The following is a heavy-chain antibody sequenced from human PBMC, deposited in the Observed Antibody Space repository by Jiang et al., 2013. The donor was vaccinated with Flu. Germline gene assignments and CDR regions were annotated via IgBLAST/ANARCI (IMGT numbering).Heavy chain of an antibody. V-gene: IGHV3-21*06. Sequence: VQLLESGGGLVKPGGSLRLSCAASGFTFSTYTMNWVRQAPGKGLEWVSSISSRSSYIYYRDSVKGRFTISRDNAKNSLYLQMDSLRAEDTAVYYCARDSVDSLRVLTVIVGGGAFDIWGQGTLVTVSS. D-gene: IGHD1-26*01. CDR3: ARDSVDSLRVLTVIVGGGAFDI. CDR1: GFTFSTYT. J-gene: IGHJ3*02. CDR2: ISSRSSYI.